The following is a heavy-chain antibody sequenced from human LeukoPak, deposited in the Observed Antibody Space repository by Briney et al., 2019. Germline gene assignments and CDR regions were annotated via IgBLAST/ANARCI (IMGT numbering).Heavy chain of an antibody. Sequence: PGGSLRLSCEASGFTLSSYEMNWVRQAPGKGLEWVSYISSSGSTMYYADSVKGRVTISRDNATNSPYLQMDSLRAEDTAVYYCARIGSGNWGQGTLVTVTS. CDR1: GFTLSSYE. D-gene: IGHD6-25*01. CDR2: ISSSGSTM. J-gene: IGHJ4*02. CDR3: ARIGSGN. V-gene: IGHV3-48*03.